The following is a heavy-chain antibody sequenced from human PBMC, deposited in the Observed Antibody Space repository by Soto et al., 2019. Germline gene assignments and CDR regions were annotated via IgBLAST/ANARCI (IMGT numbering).Heavy chain of an antibody. J-gene: IGHJ6*02. CDR3: ARPGGGVGELPDPYGMDV. CDR1: GYSFTSYW. CDR2: IYPGDSDT. D-gene: IGHD3-10*01. Sequence: GESLKISCKGSGYSFTSYWIGWVRQMPGKGLEWMGIIYPGDSDTRYSPSFQGQVTISADKSISTAYLQWSSLKASDTAMCYCARPGGGVGELPDPYGMDVWGQGTTVTVAS. V-gene: IGHV5-51*01.